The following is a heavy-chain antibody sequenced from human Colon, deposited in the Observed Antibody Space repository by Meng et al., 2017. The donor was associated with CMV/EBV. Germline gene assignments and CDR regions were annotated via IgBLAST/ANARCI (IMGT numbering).Heavy chain of an antibody. Sequence: SCTVSGGSISSFYWSWIRQPPGKGLEWIGYIHDSGNTNHNPSLKSRVTISMDTSKKQFSLRLNSVTAADTAVYYCARGSILDYWGQGTLVTVSS. V-gene: IGHV4-59*01. CDR1: GGSISSFY. J-gene: IGHJ4*02. CDR2: IHDSGNT. CDR3: ARGSILDY.